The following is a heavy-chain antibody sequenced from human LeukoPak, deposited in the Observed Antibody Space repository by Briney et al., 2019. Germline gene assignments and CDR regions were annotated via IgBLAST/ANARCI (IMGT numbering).Heavy chain of an antibody. Sequence: GESLKISCKGSGYSFTSYWIGWVRQMPGKGLEWMGIIYPGDSDTRYSPSFQGQITISADKSISTAYLQWSSLKASDTAMYYCARQLAVSSINSDYWGQGTLVTVSS. CDR1: GYSFTSYW. CDR2: IYPGDSDT. CDR3: ARQLAVSSINSDY. V-gene: IGHV5-51*01. D-gene: IGHD2-8*02. J-gene: IGHJ4*02.